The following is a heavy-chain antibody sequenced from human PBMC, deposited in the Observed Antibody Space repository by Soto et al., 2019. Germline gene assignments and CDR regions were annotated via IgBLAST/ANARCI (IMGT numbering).Heavy chain of an antibody. D-gene: IGHD3-22*01. CDR2: ISAYNGKT. J-gene: IGHJ4*02. CDR3: AREWAYYSDNRGYYLDY. Sequence: QVQLVQSGAEVKKPGASVKVYCKASGYTFTSYGIRWVRQAPGQGLEWMGWISAYNGKTNYEQKLQGRVTLTTYTSTSTASREPRRLTSYDTAISYCAREWAYYSDNRGYYLDYWDQGTMVTVSS. CDR1: GYTFTSYG. V-gene: IGHV1-18*01.